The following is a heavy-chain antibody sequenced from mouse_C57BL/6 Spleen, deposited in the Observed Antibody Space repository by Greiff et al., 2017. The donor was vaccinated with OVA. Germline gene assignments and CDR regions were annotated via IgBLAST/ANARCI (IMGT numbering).Heavy chain of an antibody. J-gene: IGHJ4*01. CDR1: GYTFTDYA. V-gene: IGHV1-67*01. D-gene: IGHD2-1*01. Sequence: VKLVESGPELVRPGVSVKISCKGSGYTFTDYAMHWVKQSHAKSLEWIGVISTYYGDASYNQKFKDKATMTVDKSSSTAYMELARLTSEDSAVYYCARWRDYGNYEASAMDYWGQGTSVTVSS. CDR2: ISTYYGDA. CDR3: ARWRDYGNYEASAMDY.